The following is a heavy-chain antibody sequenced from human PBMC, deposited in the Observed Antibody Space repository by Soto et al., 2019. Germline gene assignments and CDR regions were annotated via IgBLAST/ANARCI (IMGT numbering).Heavy chain of an antibody. V-gene: IGHV4-59*01. CDR2: IYYSGST. J-gene: IGHJ4*02. D-gene: IGHD2-2*01. CDR3: AKDGYSITRNKPLDY. Sequence: QVQLQESGPGLVKPSETLSLTCTVSGGSISSYYWSWIRQPPGKGLEWIGYIYYSGSTNYNPSLKSRVTISVDTSKNQFSLKLSSVTAADTAVYYCAKDGYSITRNKPLDYWGQGTLVTVSS. CDR1: GGSISSYY.